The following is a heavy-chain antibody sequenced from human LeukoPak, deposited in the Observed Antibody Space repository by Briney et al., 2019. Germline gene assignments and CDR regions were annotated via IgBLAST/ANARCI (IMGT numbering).Heavy chain of an antibody. CDR1: GFSFNSYG. CDR3: ARGGDILDF. D-gene: IGHD2-15*01. V-gene: IGHV3-33*01. CDR2: IWYDGSNK. Sequence: PGKSLKLSCVASGFSFNSYGMHWVRRAPGKGLEWVAVIWYDGSNKYYADSMKGRVTISRDNSKNTLYMQMNSLRADDTAVYYCARGGDILDFWGQGALVTVSS. J-gene: IGHJ4*02.